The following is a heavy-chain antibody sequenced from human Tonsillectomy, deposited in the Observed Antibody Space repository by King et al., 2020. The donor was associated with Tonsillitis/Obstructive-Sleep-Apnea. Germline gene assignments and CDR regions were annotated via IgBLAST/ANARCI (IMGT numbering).Heavy chain of an antibody. Sequence: VQLVQSGAEVKKPGASVKVSCKASGYTFTSYGISWVRQAPGQGLEWMGWISAYNGNTNYAQKRQGRVTMTTDTSTSTAYMELRSLRSDDTAVYYCARFSETVVVPAGDWYFDLWGRGTLVTVSS. CDR3: ARFSETVVVPAGDWYFDL. V-gene: IGHV1-18*01. CDR1: GYTFTSYG. J-gene: IGHJ2*01. CDR2: ISAYNGNT. D-gene: IGHD2-2*01.